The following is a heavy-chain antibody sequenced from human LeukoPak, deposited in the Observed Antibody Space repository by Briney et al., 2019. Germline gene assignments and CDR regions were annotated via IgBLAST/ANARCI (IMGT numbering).Heavy chain of an antibody. Sequence: PSETLSLTCNVSGGSMSNIYYWGWIRQPPGKGLEWIGNIFYSGITYYNPSLRSRVTIAIDTSKSQFSLKLTSVTAADTAVYYCARSRQASGLFNSWGQGTLVVVSS. V-gene: IGHV4-39*07. J-gene: IGHJ5*01. CDR1: GGSMSNIYY. CDR2: IFYSGIT. D-gene: IGHD3-10*01. CDR3: ARSRQASGLFNS.